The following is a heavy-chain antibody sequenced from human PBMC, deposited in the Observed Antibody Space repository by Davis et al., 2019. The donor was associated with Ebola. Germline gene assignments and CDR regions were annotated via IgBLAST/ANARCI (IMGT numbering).Heavy chain of an antibody. CDR2: ISGRSTTI. CDR3: AKEGDYCGGDCYGSFDY. CDR1: GFTFSSHS. V-gene: IGHV3-23*01. D-gene: IGHD2-21*02. J-gene: IGHJ4*02. Sequence: GESLKISCTASGFTFSSHSMAWVRQAPGKGLEWVSVISGRSTTIYYADSVKGRFTISRDNSKNTLYLQMNSLRDEDAAVYYCAKEGDYCGGDCYGSFDYWGQGTLVTVSS.